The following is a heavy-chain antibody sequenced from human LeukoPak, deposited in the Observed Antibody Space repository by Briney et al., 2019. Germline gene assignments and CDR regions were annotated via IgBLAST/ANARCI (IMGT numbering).Heavy chain of an antibody. CDR3: ARHLLRYFDWLLYGGWFDP. Sequence: SETLSLTCAVYGGPFSGYYWSWIRQPPGKGLEWIGEINHSGSTNYNPSLKSRVTISVDTSKNQFSLKLSSVTAADTAVYYCARHLLRYFDWLLYGGWFDPWGQGTLVTVSS. J-gene: IGHJ5*02. CDR1: GGPFSGYY. CDR2: INHSGST. D-gene: IGHD3-9*01. V-gene: IGHV4-34*01.